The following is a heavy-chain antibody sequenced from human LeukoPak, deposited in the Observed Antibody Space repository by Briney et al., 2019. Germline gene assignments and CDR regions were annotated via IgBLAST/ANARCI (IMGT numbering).Heavy chain of an antibody. J-gene: IGHJ5*02. D-gene: IGHD3-22*01. CDR3: ARLYYYDSSGYGNWFDP. CDR1: GYSFTSYW. Sequence: GESLKISCKGSGYSFTSYWTGWVRQMPGKGLEWMGIIYPGDSDTRYSPSFQGQVTISADKSISTAYLQWSSLKASDTAMYYCARLYYYDSSGYGNWFDPWGQGTLVTVSS. CDR2: IYPGDSDT. V-gene: IGHV5-51*01.